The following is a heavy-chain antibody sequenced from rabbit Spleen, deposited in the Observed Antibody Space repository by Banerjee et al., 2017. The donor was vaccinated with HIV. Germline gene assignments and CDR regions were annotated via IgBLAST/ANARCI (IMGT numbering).Heavy chain of an antibody. CDR3: ARDTATSFSTYGMAL. D-gene: IGHD1-1*01. V-gene: IGHV1S45*01. CDR2: IYIGSSGNT. J-gene: IGHJ6*01. Sequence: QEQLVESGGGLVQPEGSLTLTCTASGFSFSSSYYMCWVRQAPGKGLELIACIYIGSSGNTYYASWAKGRFPISKASSTTLTLQMTSLTAADTATYFCARDTATSFSTYGMALWGPGTLVTVS. CDR1: GFSFSSSYY.